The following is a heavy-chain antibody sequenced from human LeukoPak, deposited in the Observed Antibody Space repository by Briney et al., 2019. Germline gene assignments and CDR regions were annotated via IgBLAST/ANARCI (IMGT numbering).Heavy chain of an antibody. CDR2: ISYDGSNK. J-gene: IGHJ4*02. V-gene: IGHV3-30-3*01. CDR3: ARAYSSGPFDY. Sequence: GGSLRLSCAASGFTFSSYAMHWVRQAPGKGLEWVAVISYDGSNKCYADSVKGRFTISRDNSKNTLYLQMNSLRAEDTAVYYCARAYSSGPFDYWGQGTLVTVSS. CDR1: GFTFSSYA. D-gene: IGHD6-19*01.